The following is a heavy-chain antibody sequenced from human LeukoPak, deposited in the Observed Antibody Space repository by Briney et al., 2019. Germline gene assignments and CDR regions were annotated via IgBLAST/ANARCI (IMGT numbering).Heavy chain of an antibody. CDR1: GFTFSSYS. V-gene: IGHV3-21*01. CDR2: ISSSSRYI. CDR3: ARVATIFGVVINSDDAFDI. Sequence: GGSLRLSCAVSGFTFSSYSMNWVRQAPGKGLEWVSSISSSSRYIYYADSVKGRFTISRDNAKNSLYLQMNSLRAEDTAVYYCARVATIFGVVINSDDAFDIWGQGTMVTVSS. D-gene: IGHD3-3*01. J-gene: IGHJ3*02.